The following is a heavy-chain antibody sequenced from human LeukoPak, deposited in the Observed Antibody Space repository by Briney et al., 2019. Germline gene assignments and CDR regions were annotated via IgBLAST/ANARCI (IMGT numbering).Heavy chain of an antibody. CDR3: ARGALSGISGWFDP. CDR2: ISSSSSYI. D-gene: IGHD3-10*01. V-gene: IGHV3-21*01. CDR1: GFTFSSYS. J-gene: IGHJ5*02. Sequence: TGGSLRLSCAASGFTFSSYSMNWVRQAPGKGLEWVSSISSSSSYIYYADSVKGRFTISRDNAKNSLYLQMNSLRVEDTAVYYCARGALSGISGWFDPWGQGTLVTVSS.